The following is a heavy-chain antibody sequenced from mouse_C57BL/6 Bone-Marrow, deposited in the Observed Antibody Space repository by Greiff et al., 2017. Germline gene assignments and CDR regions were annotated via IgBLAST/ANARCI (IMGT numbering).Heavy chain of an antibody. CDR1: GYTFTSYG. CDR2: IYPRSGNT. Sequence: QVQLQQSGAELARPGASVKLSCKASGYTFTSYGISWVKQRPGQGLEWIGKIYPRSGNTYYNEKFKDKATLTADKSSSTAYMELRSLTSEDSAVYQGAGGEDEYGGDYWGQGTSRTVSS. J-gene: IGHJ2*02. D-gene: IGHD1-1*01. V-gene: IGHV1-81*01. CDR3: AGGEDEYGGDY.